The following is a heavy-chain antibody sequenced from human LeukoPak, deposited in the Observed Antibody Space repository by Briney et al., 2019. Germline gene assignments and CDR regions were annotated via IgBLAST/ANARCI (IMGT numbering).Heavy chain of an antibody. J-gene: IGHJ5*02. D-gene: IGHD3-10*01. Sequence: GSLRLSCAASGFTISNYAMSWIRQPPGKGLEWIGYIYYSGSTNYNPSLKSRVTISVDTSKNQFSLKLSSVTAADTAVYYCARLEITMVRGVILGWFDPWGQGTLVTVSS. CDR3: ARLEITMVRGVILGWFDP. CDR2: IYYSGST. V-gene: IGHV4-59*01. CDR1: GFTISNYA.